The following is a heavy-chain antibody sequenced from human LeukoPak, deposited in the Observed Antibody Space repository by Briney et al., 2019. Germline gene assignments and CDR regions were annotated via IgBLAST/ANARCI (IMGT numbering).Heavy chain of an antibody. CDR1: GFTFSDYY. CDR3: AGVGIVLAGPFDD. CDR2: MSGRGFPI. Sequence: GGSLRLSRAASGFTFSDYYMSWIRQAPGKGLEWISYMSGRGFPIYYADSVKGRFTISRDNAKNSLFLQMSNLRADDTAVYYCAGVGIVLAGPFDDWGQGTLVTVSS. V-gene: IGHV3-11*01. J-gene: IGHJ4*02. D-gene: IGHD1-26*01.